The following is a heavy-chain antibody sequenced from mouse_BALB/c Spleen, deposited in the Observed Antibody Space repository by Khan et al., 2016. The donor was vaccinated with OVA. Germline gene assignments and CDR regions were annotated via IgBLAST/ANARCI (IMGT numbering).Heavy chain of an antibody. V-gene: IGHV2-6-4*01. J-gene: IGHJ4*01. D-gene: IGHD2-14*01. CDR3: ARAYYRFDGYYAMDY. Sequence: QVQLKESGPVLVAPSQSLSITCTVSGFSLSRYNIHWVRQPPGKGLEWLGMIWGGGGTDYNSTLKSRLSISKDNSKSQVFLKMNRLQTDDSAMYYCARAYYRFDGYYAMDYWGQGTSVTVSS. CDR2: IWGGGGT. CDR1: GFSLSRYN.